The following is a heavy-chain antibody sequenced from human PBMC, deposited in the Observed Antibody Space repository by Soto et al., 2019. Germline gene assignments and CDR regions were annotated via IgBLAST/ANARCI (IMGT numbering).Heavy chain of an antibody. CDR1: GFTFSSFS. CDR2: ISSSASHI. V-gene: IGHV3-21*05. CDR3: ARGYTGYCSGGTCYWFDP. Sequence: GGSLRLSCAASGFTFSSFSMHWVRQAPGKGLEWVSYISSSASHINYADSVKGRFTISRDNAKKSLYLQMNSLRAEDTAVYYCARGYTGYCSGGTCYWFDPWGQGTLVTVSS. J-gene: IGHJ5*02. D-gene: IGHD2-15*01.